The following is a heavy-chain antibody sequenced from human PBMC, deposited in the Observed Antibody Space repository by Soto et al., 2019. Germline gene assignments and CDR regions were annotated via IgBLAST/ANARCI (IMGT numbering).Heavy chain of an antibody. D-gene: IGHD6-19*01. V-gene: IGHV4-4*02. CDR3: ARRIPYSSGWEFDY. CDR2: IYHSGST. CDR1: GGSISSSNW. J-gene: IGHJ4*02. Sequence: QVQLQESGPGLVKPSGTLSLTCAVSGGSISSSNWWSWVRQPPGKGLEWIGEIYHSGSTNYTPSLKIRVTISGDKSKNQFSLKLSSVTAADTAVYYCARRIPYSSGWEFDYWGQGTLVTVSA.